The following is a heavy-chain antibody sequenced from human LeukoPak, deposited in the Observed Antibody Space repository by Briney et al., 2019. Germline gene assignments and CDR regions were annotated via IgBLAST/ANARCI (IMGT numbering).Heavy chain of an antibody. Sequence: SQTLSLTCTVSGGSISSGGYYWSWIRQHPGKGLEWIGYIYYSGSTSYNPSLKSRVTISVDTSKNQFSLKLSSVTAADTAVYYCARHDIWSGYPRDYWGQGTLVTVSS. CDR1: GGSISSGGYY. D-gene: IGHD3-3*01. CDR2: IYYSGST. J-gene: IGHJ4*02. CDR3: ARHDIWSGYPRDY. V-gene: IGHV4-30-4*08.